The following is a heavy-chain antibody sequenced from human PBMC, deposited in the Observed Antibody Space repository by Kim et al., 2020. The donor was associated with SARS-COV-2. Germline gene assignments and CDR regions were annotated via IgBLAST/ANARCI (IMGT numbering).Heavy chain of an antibody. CDR2: IKQDGSEK. CDR3: AAERGYCSSTSCYTPGY. Sequence: GGSLRLSCAASGFTFSSYWMSWVRQAPGKGLEWVANIKQDGSEKYYVDSVKGRFTISRDNAMNSLYLQMNSLRAEDTAVYYCAAERGYCSSTSCYTPGYWGQGTLVTVSS. J-gene: IGHJ4*02. V-gene: IGHV3-7*01. CDR1: GFTFSSYW. D-gene: IGHD2-2*02.